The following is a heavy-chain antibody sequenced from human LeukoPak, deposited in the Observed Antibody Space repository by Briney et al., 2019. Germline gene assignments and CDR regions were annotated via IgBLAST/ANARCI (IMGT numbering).Heavy chain of an antibody. CDR1: GFAVSGSC. J-gene: IGHJ4*02. Sequence: GGSLRLSCAASGFAVSGSCMSWVRQAPGKGLEWVSILYSDGSTYYADSVKGRFTISRDNSKNTLYLQMNSLRAADTAVYYCARDKGTSYLSSFDYWGQGTLVTVSS. V-gene: IGHV3-53*05. CDR3: ARDKGTSYLSSFDY. D-gene: IGHD6-6*01. CDR2: LYSDGST.